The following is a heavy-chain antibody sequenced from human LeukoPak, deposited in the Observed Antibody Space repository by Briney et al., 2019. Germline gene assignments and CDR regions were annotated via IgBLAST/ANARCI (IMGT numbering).Heavy chain of an antibody. V-gene: IGHV3-30*18. D-gene: IGHD4-17*01. CDR3: AKGDDYGDYGSDY. CDR2: ISYDGSNK. J-gene: IGHJ4*02. Sequence: GGSLRLSCAASGFTFSSYGMHWVRQAPGKGLERVAVISYDGSNKYYADSVKGRFTISRDNSKNTLYLQMNSLRAEDTAVYYCAKGDDYGDYGSDYWGQGTLVTVSS. CDR1: GFTFSSYG.